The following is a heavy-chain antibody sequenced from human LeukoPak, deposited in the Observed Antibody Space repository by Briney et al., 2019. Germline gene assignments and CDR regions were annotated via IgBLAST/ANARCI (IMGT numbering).Heavy chain of an antibody. V-gene: IGHV3-30-3*01. CDR3: AREEYGGVYFDY. CDR1: GFTFSSYA. Sequence: GGSLRLSCAASGFTFSSYAMHWVRQAPGKGLEWVAVISYDASNKYYTDSVKGRFTISRDNSKNMLYLQMDSLRVEDTAVYHCAREEYGGVYFDYWGQGTPVTVSS. J-gene: IGHJ4*02. D-gene: IGHD4-23*01. CDR2: ISYDASNK.